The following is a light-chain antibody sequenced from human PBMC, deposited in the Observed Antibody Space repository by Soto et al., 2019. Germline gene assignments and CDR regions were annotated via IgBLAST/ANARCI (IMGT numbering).Light chain of an antibody. V-gene: IGLV3-21*04. Sequence: SYELTQTPSVSVAPGETARITCGGNNIGSKSVHWYQQEPGQAPVVVIYYDSDRPSGIPERFSGSNSGNTATLTISRVEAGDEADYYCQVWDSSSYHPVVFGGGTKLTVL. CDR3: QVWDSSSYHPVV. CDR2: YDS. CDR1: NIGSKS. J-gene: IGLJ2*01.